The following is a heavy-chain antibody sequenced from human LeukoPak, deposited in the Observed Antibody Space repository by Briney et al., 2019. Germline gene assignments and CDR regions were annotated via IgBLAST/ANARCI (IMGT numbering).Heavy chain of an antibody. Sequence: PSETLSLTCAVYGGSFSGYYWSWTRQPPGKGLEWIGEINHSGSTNYNPSLKSRVTISVDTSKNQFSLKLSSVTAADTAVYYCARGDKLGSALYYMDVWGKGTTVTVSS. D-gene: IGHD7-27*01. CDR3: ARGDKLGSALYYMDV. CDR2: INHSGST. J-gene: IGHJ6*03. CDR1: GGSFSGYY. V-gene: IGHV4-34*01.